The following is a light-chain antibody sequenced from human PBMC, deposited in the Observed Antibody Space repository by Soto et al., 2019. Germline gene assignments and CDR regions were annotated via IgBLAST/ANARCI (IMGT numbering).Light chain of an antibody. Sequence: EIVLTQSPATLSLSPGERATLCCRASQSVSSYLAWYQQKPGQAPRLLMSGTSNRATGTPDRFSGSGSGTDFTLTISRLEPEDFAVYHCQQYGSPPITFGQGTRLEIK. CDR3: QQYGSPPIT. J-gene: IGKJ5*01. CDR1: QSVSSY. CDR2: GTS. V-gene: IGKV3-20*01.